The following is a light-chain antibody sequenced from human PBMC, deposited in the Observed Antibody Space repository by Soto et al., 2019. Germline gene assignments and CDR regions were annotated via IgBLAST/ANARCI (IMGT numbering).Light chain of an antibody. CDR2: DVT. CDR3: SSYTDRSTQV. J-gene: IGLJ2*01. V-gene: IGLV2-14*03. Sequence: QSALTQPASVSGSPGQSITISCTGTSSDVGAYNYVSWYQQHPGKAPKLMIYDVTNRPSGVSNRFSGSKSDNTASLTVSGLQAEDEADYYCSSYTDRSTQVFGGGTKLTVL. CDR1: SSDVGAYNY.